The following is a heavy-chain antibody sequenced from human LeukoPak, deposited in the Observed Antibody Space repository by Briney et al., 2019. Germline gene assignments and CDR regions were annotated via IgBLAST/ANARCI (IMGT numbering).Heavy chain of an antibody. J-gene: IGHJ4*02. V-gene: IGHV3-9*01. D-gene: IGHD2-8*02. CDR1: GFTFDDYA. CDR2: ISWNSGSI. Sequence: GGSLRLSCAASGFTFDDYAMHWVRQAPGKGLEWVSGISWNSGSIGYADSVKGRFTISRDNAKNSLYLQMNSLRAEDTALYYCARDQRRTGYWGQGTLVTVSS. CDR3: ARDQRRTGY.